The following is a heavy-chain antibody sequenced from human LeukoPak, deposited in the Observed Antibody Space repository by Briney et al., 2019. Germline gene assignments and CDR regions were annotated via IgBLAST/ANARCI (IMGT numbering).Heavy chain of an antibody. CDR2: ISYDGSNK. V-gene: IGHV3-30*18. D-gene: IGHD1-26*01. Sequence: GGSLRLSCAASGFTFSSYGMHWVRQAPGKGLEWVAVISYDGSNKYYADSVKGRFTISRDNSKNTLYLQMNSLRAEDTAVYYCAKAPTPIYSGSCFSFDYWGQGTLVTVSS. J-gene: IGHJ4*02. CDR3: AKAPTPIYSGSCFSFDY. CDR1: GFTFSSYG.